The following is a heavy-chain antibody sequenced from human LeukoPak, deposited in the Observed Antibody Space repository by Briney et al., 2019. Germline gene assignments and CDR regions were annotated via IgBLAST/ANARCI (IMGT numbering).Heavy chain of an antibody. CDR3: AADPGMLTSYFEY. Sequence: SGKVSCKASGFTFRSTAMQWVRQAGGQPLEGIGWIVVGSGNTNYAQNFQERVTITRDMSTSTAYMELSSLRSEDTAVYYCAADPGMLTSYFEYWGQGTLVTVSS. D-gene: IGHD3-16*01. J-gene: IGHJ4*02. CDR2: IVVGSGNT. CDR1: GFTFRSTA. V-gene: IGHV1-58*02.